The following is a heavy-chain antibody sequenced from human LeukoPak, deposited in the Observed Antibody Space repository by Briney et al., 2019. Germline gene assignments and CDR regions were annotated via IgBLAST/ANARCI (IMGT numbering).Heavy chain of an antibody. CDR3: IGSGGWPGY. CDR2: IASDGST. CDR1: GFTFSSYW. J-gene: IGHJ4*02. D-gene: IGHD1-26*01. V-gene: IGHV3-74*01. Sequence: GGSLRLSCAASGFTFSSYWMHWVRQAPGKGLVWVSRIASDGSTVYADSVKGRFTISRDNAKNTVYLQMNSLRVEDTAVYYCIGSGGWPGYWGQGTLVTVSS.